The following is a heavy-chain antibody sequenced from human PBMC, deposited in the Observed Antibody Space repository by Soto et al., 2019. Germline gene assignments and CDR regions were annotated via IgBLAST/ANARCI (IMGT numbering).Heavy chain of an antibody. D-gene: IGHD1-1*01. Sequence: QDQLVQSGGEVKKPGASVKVSCKTPRYPFTTYGISWVRQAPGQALEWMGWISAYNGNTNYAPKLQGRVTMTTDTSTSTACMELRSLRADDTAVYYCSREPPTTSGYYCYEVDLWGQGTTVTVSS. J-gene: IGHJ6*02. CDR3: SREPPTTSGYYCYEVDL. CDR1: RYPFTTYG. CDR2: ISAYNGNT. V-gene: IGHV1-18*01.